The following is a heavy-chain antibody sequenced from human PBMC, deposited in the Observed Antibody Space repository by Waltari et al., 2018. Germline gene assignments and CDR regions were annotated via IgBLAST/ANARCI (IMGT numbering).Heavy chain of an antibody. D-gene: IGHD2-15*01. CDR2: VHGSGKT. Sequence: QLELQESGPGLVKPSGTLSLTCDVSGDSMRSPYWWSWVRQSPQKGLDWLGQVHGSGKTNYNPSFASRVTISLDTSNNQFSLKIIFATAADTAMYYCARDRGRGLYLDTWGPGTLVTVSP. J-gene: IGHJ5*02. V-gene: IGHV4-4*02. CDR3: ARDRGRGLYLDT. CDR1: GDSMRSPYW.